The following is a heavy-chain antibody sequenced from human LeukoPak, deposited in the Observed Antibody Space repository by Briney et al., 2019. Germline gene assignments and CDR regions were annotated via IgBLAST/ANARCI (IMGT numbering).Heavy chain of an antibody. CDR1: GYSFTSYW. D-gene: IGHD3-22*01. J-gene: IGHJ5*02. Sequence: GESLKISCKGSGYSFTSYWIGWVRQMPGKGLEWMGIIYPGDSDTRYSPSFQGQVTISADKSISTAYLQWSSLKASDTAMYYCARHAYYYDSSGYYFDRFDPWGQGTLVTVSS. CDR2: IYPGDSDT. CDR3: ARHAYYYDSSGYYFDRFDP. V-gene: IGHV5-51*01.